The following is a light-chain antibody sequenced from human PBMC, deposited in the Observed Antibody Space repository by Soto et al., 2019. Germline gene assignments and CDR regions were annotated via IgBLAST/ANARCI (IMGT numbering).Light chain of an antibody. V-gene: IGKV3-20*01. CDR2: GAS. Sequence: EIVLTQSPGTLSLSPGERATLSCRASQSVSSSYLAWYQQKPGQAPRLLIYGASSRATGIPDRFSGSGSGTAFTLTISRLDPEDCAVYYCQQYGSSPGTFGQGTKVEIK. J-gene: IGKJ1*01. CDR3: QQYGSSPGT. CDR1: QSVSSSY.